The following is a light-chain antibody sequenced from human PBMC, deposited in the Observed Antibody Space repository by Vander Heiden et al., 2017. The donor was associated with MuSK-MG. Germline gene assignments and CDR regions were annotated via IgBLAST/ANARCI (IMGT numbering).Light chain of an antibody. V-gene: IGKV1-39*01. CDR2: AAS. J-gene: IGKJ4*01. CDR1: QSISSY. CDR3: QQSYSTPHT. Sequence: DIQMTQSPSSLSASVGDRVTITCRASQSISSYLNWYQQKPGKAPKLLIYAASSLQSRVPSRFSGSGSGTDFTLTIISLQPEDFATYYCQQSYSTPHTFGGGTKVEIK.